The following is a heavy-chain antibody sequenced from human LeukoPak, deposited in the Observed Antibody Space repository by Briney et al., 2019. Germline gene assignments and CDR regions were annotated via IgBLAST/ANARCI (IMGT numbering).Heavy chain of an antibody. J-gene: IGHJ4*02. V-gene: IGHV3-21*01. CDR1: GFIFSSNS. CDR3: ARDYYDSSGSFDY. CDR2: ISSSSTYI. Sequence: GGSLRLSCAASGFIFSSNSMNWVRQAPGRGLEWVSSISSSSTYISYADSVKGRFTISRDNAKSSLYLQMNSLRAEDTAVYSCARDYYDSSGSFDYWGQGTLVTVSS. D-gene: IGHD3-22*01.